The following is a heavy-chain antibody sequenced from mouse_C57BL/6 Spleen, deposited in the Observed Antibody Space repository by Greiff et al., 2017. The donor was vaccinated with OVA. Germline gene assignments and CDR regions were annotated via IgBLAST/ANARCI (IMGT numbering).Heavy chain of an antibody. J-gene: IGHJ3*01. CDR2: IYPRSGNT. CDR1: GYTFTSYG. V-gene: IGHV1-81*01. CDR3: ARGEVAWFAY. Sequence: VMLVESGAELARPGASVKLSCKASGYTFTSYGISWVKQRTGQGLEWIGEIYPRSGNTYYNEKFKGKATLTADKSSSTAYMELRSLTSEDSAVYFCARGEVAWFAYWGQGTLVTVSA.